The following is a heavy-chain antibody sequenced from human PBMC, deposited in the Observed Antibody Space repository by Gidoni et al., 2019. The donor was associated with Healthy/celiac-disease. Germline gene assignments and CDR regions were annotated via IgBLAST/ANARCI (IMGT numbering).Heavy chain of an antibody. D-gene: IGHD1-26*01. Sequence: QLQLQESGPGLVKPSETLSLTCTVPGGSISSSSYYWGWIRQPPGKGLEWIGSIYYSGSTYYNPSLKSRVTISVDTSKNQFSLKLSSVTAADTAVYYCARHRFYREYYYYYYMDVWGKGTTVTVSS. CDR3: ARHRFYREYYYYYYMDV. V-gene: IGHV4-39*01. CDR1: GGSISSSSYY. J-gene: IGHJ6*03. CDR2: IYYSGST.